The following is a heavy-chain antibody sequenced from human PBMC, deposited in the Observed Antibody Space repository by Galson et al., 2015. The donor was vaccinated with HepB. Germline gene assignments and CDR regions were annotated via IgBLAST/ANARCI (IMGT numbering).Heavy chain of an antibody. Sequence: SLRLSCAASGFSLRSYWMIWVRQAPGKGPEWVANIKEDGSERYYVDSVKGRFTISRDNAQNSLFLQINGLRAEDTASYYCARPIGGSGLEYWGQGTLVTVSS. V-gene: IGHV3-7*01. CDR2: IKEDGSER. D-gene: IGHD3-10*01. J-gene: IGHJ4*02. CDR1: GFSLRSYW. CDR3: ARPIGGSGLEY.